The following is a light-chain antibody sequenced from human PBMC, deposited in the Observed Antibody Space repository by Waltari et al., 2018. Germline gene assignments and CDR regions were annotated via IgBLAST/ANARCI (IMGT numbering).Light chain of an antibody. Sequence: QSALTQPASVSGSPGQSITISCSGTTSNIGTYNYVAWYQQHPDKAPKLLIYEVIHPPSGVSNRFSGSKSGRTASLSISGLQSDDEAYYYCSSYTNTTTVIFGGGTKLTVL. CDR3: SSYTNTTTVI. V-gene: IGLV2-14*03. J-gene: IGLJ2*01. CDR2: EVI. CDR1: TSNIGTYNY.